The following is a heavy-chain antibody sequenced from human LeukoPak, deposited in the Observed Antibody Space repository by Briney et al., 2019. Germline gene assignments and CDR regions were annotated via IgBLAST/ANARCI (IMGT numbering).Heavy chain of an antibody. J-gene: IGHJ4*02. CDR2: INSDGSST. Sequence: PGGPLRLSCAASGFTFSSYWMHWVRQAPGKGLVWVSRINSDGSSTSNVDSVKGRFTISRDNAKNTLYLQMNSLRAEDTAVYYCAREYSSSLTYWGQGTLVTVSS. CDR1: GFTFSSYW. V-gene: IGHV3-74*01. D-gene: IGHD6-6*01. CDR3: AREYSSSLTY.